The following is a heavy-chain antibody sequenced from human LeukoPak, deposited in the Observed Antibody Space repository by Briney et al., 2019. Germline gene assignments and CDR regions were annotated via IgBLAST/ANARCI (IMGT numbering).Heavy chain of an antibody. Sequence: GGSLRLSCAASGFTFSSSAMSWVRQAPGKGLEWVADIKQDGSEKYYVDSVKGRFTISRQNAKNSLFLQMNSLRAEDTAVYYCARHRSGGSQDDAFDIWGQGTMVTVSS. V-gene: IGHV3-7*01. D-gene: IGHD2-15*01. J-gene: IGHJ3*02. CDR2: IKQDGSEK. CDR1: GFTFSSSA. CDR3: ARHRSGGSQDDAFDI.